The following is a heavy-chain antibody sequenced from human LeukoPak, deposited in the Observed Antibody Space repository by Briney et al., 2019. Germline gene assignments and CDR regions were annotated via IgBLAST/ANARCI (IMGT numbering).Heavy chain of an antibody. Sequence: PGGSLRLSCAASGFTFRSHGMHWVRQATGKGLEWVSAIGTAGDTYYPGSVKGRFTISRENAKNSLYLQMNSLRAGDTAVYYCARDDGGNLDYWGQGTLVTVSS. J-gene: IGHJ4*02. D-gene: IGHD4-23*01. CDR1: GFTFRSHG. CDR3: ARDDGGNLDY. CDR2: IGTAGDT. V-gene: IGHV3-13*01.